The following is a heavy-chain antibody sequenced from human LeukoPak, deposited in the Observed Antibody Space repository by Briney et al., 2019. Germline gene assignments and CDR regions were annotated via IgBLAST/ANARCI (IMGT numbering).Heavy chain of an antibody. CDR2: IKQDGSEK. CDR1: GFTFSNSA. V-gene: IGHV3-7*01. D-gene: IGHD4-17*01. Sequence: GGSLRLSCAASGFTFSNSAISWVRQAPGKGLEWVANIKQDGSEKYYVDSVKGRFTISRDNAKNSLYLQMNSLRAEDTAVYYCARDLDYGDAFDYWGQGTLVTVSS. CDR3: ARDLDYGDAFDY. J-gene: IGHJ4*02.